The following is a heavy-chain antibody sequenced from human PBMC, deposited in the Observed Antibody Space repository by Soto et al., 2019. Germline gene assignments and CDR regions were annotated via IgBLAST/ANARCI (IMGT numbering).Heavy chain of an antibody. CDR1: GYTFTSYG. D-gene: IGHD3-22*01. Sequence: QVQLVQSGAEVKKPGASVKVSCKASGYTFTSYGISWVRQAPGQGLEWLGWISAYDGNTNYAQMLQGRVSMTTDTSTRTAYMELRSLRSDDTAVYSCARGGYYDSSGSRNYYYSGMNVWGQGTTVTVSS. CDR2: ISAYDGNT. V-gene: IGHV1-18*01. CDR3: ARGGYYDSSGSRNYYYSGMNV. J-gene: IGHJ6*02.